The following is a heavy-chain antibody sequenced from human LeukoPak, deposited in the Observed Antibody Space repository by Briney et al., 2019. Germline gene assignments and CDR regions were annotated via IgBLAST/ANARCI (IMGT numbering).Heavy chain of an antibody. CDR3: ARDLLYYDILTGLVVGPSTFDI. D-gene: IGHD3-9*01. V-gene: IGHV4-59*01. Sequence: SETLSLTCTVSGGSISSYYWSWIRQPPGKGLEWIGYIYYSGSTNYNPSLKSRVTISVDTSKNQFSLKLSSVTAADTAVYYCARDLLYYDILTGLVVGPSTFDIWGQGTMVAVSS. J-gene: IGHJ3*02. CDR1: GGSISSYY. CDR2: IYYSGST.